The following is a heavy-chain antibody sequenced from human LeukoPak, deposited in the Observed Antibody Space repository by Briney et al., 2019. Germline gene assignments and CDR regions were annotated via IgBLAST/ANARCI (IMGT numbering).Heavy chain of an antibody. Sequence: GGSLRLSCAASGFTVNNAWMSWVRQAPGKGLEWVGRMKSKSDGGKTDYAAPVKGRFSISRDESKSTLSLEMNSLKTEDTAVYFCTTGYMAAAAPGDYWGQGTLVTVSS. CDR3: TTGYMAAAAPGDY. D-gene: IGHD6-25*01. J-gene: IGHJ4*02. CDR2: MKSKSDGGKT. CDR1: GFTVNNAW. V-gene: IGHV3-15*01.